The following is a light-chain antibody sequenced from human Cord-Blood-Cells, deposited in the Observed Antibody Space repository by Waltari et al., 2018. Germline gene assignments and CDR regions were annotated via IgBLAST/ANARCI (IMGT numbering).Light chain of an antibody. Sequence: QSALTQPPSVSGSPGQSVTISCPGTSSDVGSYNRVSWYQQPPGTAPKLMIYEVSNRPSGVPDRFSGSKSGNTASLTISGLQAEDEADYYCSSYTSSSTFVFGGGTKLTVL. CDR3: SSYTSSSTFV. CDR1: SSDVGSYNR. V-gene: IGLV2-18*02. CDR2: EVS. J-gene: IGLJ2*01.